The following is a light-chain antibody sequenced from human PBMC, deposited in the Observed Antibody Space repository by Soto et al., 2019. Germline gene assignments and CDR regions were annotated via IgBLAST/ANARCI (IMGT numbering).Light chain of an antibody. CDR1: QNIDRW. V-gene: IGKV1-5*03. CDR3: QQYDDYPLT. Sequence: DIQMTQSPSTLSASVGDRVTITCRASQNIDRWMAWYQQKPGKAPRLLIYKASILENGVPSRFSGTGSGTEFTLTISSLQADDSSTYYCQQYDDYPLTFGGGTKVEIK. J-gene: IGKJ4*01. CDR2: KAS.